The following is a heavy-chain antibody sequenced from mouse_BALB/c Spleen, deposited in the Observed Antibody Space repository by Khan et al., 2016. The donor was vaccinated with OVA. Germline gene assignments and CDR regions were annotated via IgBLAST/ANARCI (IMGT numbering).Heavy chain of an antibody. CDR2: IYPGDGST. CDR1: GYTFTAYD. D-gene: IGHD2-4*01. CDR3: ARGGLRGVALDY. Sequence: QVQLKESGPELVKPGASVKISCKAAGYTFTAYDINWVRQRPGQGLEWIGWIYPGDGSTEYNENFKGKATLTADESSNTAYMQLSSLTSEKSAVYCCARGGLRGVALDYWGQGTSVSVSS. V-gene: IGHV1S56*01. J-gene: IGHJ4*01.